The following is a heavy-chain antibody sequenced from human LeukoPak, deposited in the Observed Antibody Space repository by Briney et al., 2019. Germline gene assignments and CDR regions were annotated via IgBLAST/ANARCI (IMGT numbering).Heavy chain of an antibody. Sequence: SETLSLTCAVYGGSFSGYYWSWIRQPPGKGLEWIGEINHSGSTNYNPSLKSRVTISVDTSKNQFSLKLSSVTAADTAVYYCAREGRLEPTFDYWGQGTLVTVSS. CDR3: AREGRLEPTFDY. D-gene: IGHD1-1*01. CDR2: INHSGST. V-gene: IGHV4-34*01. J-gene: IGHJ4*02. CDR1: GGSFSGYY.